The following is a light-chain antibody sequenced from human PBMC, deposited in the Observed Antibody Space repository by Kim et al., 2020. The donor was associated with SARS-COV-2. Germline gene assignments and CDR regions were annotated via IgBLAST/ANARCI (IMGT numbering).Light chain of an antibody. CDR2: GNY. CDR1: SLRSYY. CDR3: SSRDSTGDHVV. V-gene: IGLV3-19*01. Sequence: LGHTVRITCQGDSLRSYYATWYQRKPGQSPTLVLYGNYDRPSGIPDRFSGSSSGNTASLTITGAQAEDEGDYYCSSRDSTGDHVVFGGGTQLTVL. J-gene: IGLJ3*02.